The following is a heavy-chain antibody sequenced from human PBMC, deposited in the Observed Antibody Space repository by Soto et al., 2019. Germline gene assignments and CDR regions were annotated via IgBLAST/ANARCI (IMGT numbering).Heavy chain of an antibody. V-gene: IGHV3-48*04. CDR1: GFTVSSYS. D-gene: IGHD3-16*01. J-gene: IGHJ5*02. CDR2: ISSHSSNL. CDR3: ARVLSWGWFDT. Sequence: SGAASGFTVSSYSINWARQAPGKGLEWISYISSHSSNLYYLDSVKGRFTISRDNAKNLLYLQMNGMRAEDTAVYFCARVLSWGWFDTWGQGTLVTVYS.